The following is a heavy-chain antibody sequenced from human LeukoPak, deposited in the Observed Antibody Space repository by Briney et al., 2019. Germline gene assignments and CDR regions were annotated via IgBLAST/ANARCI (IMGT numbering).Heavy chain of an antibody. Sequence: SWIRQPPGKGLEWIGYIYYSGSTDYNPSLKSRVTISVDTSKNQFSLKLSSVTAADTAVYYCARGKSKFDYWGQGTLVTVSS. J-gene: IGHJ4*02. CDR2: IYYSGST. CDR3: ARGKSKFDY. V-gene: IGHV4-30-2*05.